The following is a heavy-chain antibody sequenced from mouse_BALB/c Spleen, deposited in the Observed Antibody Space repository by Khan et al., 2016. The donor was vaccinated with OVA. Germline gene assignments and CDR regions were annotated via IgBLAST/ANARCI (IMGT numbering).Heavy chain of an antibody. CDR1: GFTFSSFG. Sequence: DVQLVESGGGLVQPGGSRKLSCAASGFTFSSFGMHWVRQAPEKGLEWVAYISSGSSTIYYADTVKGRFTISRDSPRNTLFLQMTSLRSYDSAMYYCASSNWDYWGQGTTLTVSS. J-gene: IGHJ2*01. D-gene: IGHD4-1*01. CDR3: ASSNWDY. CDR2: ISSGSSTI. V-gene: IGHV5-17*02.